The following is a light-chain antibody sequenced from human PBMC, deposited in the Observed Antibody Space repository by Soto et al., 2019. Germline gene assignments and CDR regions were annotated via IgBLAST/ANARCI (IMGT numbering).Light chain of an antibody. Sequence: EIVMTQSPATLSVSPGERATLSCRASQSVSSNLAWYQQKPGQAPRLLIYGASTRATGIPARFSGSGSETEFTLTVSSLQSEDFAVYYCQQYNNWPLTFGGGTKVETK. CDR3: QQYNNWPLT. J-gene: IGKJ4*01. CDR1: QSVSSN. V-gene: IGKV3-15*01. CDR2: GAS.